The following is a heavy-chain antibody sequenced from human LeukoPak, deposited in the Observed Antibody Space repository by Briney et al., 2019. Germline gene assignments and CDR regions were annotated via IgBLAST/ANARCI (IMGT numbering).Heavy chain of an antibody. J-gene: IGHJ5*02. Sequence: APVKVSCKASGYTFSSYAIHWVRQAPGQRLEWMGWIHVGKGNTQYSQKFQGRVNITRDTSASTVYMELSSLRSEDTAVYYCARDGVSWFAVIPALAVNWFDPWGQGTLVTVSS. CDR3: ARDGVSWFAVIPALAVNWFDP. D-gene: IGHD3-10*01. V-gene: IGHV1-3*01. CDR2: IHVGKGNT. CDR1: GYTFSSYA.